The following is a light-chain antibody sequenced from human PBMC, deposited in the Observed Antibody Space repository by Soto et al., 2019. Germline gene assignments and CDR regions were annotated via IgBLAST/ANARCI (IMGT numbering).Light chain of an antibody. CDR2: LTS. V-gene: IGKV3-11*01. J-gene: IGKJ1*01. CDR3: HQRQSWTRT. Sequence: EIVLTQSPATLSSFPGDRVTLSCRASQAVNTRLVWYQHKPGQAPRLLIYLTSNRAAGIPARFSGSGSGTDFTLTISDVEPEDFAVYYCHQRQSWTRTFGQGTK. CDR1: QAVNTR.